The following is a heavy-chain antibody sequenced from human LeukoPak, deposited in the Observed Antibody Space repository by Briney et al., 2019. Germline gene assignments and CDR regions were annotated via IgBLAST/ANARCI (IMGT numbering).Heavy chain of an antibody. CDR2: INHSGST. Sequence: SETLSLTCAVYGVSFSGYYWGWIRQPPGKGLEWIGEINHSGSTNYNPSLKSRVTISVDTSKNQFSLKLSSVTDADTAVYYCARARRGSYYPIDYWGQGALVTVSS. V-gene: IGHV4-34*01. CDR1: GVSFSGYY. D-gene: IGHD1-26*01. CDR3: ARARRGSYYPIDY. J-gene: IGHJ4*02.